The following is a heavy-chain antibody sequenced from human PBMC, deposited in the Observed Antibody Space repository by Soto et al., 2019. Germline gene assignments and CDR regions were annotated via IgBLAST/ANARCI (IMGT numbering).Heavy chain of an antibody. J-gene: IGHJ4*02. V-gene: IGHV3-23*01. CDR3: AKSPTTTSPRVDS. Sequence: EVQLLVSGGDLVQPGESLRLSCAASGFTFNNYAMTWVRQAPGKGLEWLSGISGSGGSTYYANSVKGRFIISRDNSKNTRYLQLNSLRVEDTATYYCAKSPTTTSPRVDSWGQGTLVTVSS. D-gene: IGHD4-4*01. CDR2: ISGSGGST. CDR1: GFTFNNYA.